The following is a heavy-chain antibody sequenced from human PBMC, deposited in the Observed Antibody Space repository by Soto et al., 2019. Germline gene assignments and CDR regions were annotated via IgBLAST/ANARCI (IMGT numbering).Heavy chain of an antibody. V-gene: IGHV3-30-3*01. CDR3: AGDLSLYGDYPIRDYYYGMDV. CDR1: GFTFSSYA. CDR2: ISYDGSNK. D-gene: IGHD4-17*01. Sequence: QVQLVESGGGVVQPGRSLRLSCAASGFTFSSYAMHWVRQAPGKGLEWVAVISYDGSNKYYADSVKGRFTISRDNSKNTLYLQMNSLRAEDTAVYYCAGDLSLYGDYPIRDYYYGMDVWGQGPTVTVAS. J-gene: IGHJ6*02.